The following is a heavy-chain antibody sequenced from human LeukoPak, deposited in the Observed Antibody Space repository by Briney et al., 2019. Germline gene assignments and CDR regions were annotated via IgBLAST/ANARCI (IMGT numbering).Heavy chain of an antibody. D-gene: IGHD6-19*01. CDR1: GFTFSSYS. Sequence: PGGSLRLSCAASGFTFSSYSMNWVRQAPGKGLEWVSSISSSSSYIYYADSVKGRFTISRDNAKNSLYLQMNSLRAEDTAVYYCARDRIAVAGTFDYWGQGTPVTVSS. CDR3: ARDRIAVAGTFDY. J-gene: IGHJ4*02. CDR2: ISSSSSYI. V-gene: IGHV3-21*01.